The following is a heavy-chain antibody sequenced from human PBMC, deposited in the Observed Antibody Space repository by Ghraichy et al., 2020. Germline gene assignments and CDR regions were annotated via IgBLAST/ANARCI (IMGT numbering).Heavy chain of an antibody. Sequence: GGSLRLSCAASGFTVSSNHMSWVRQAPGKGLEWVSVIYSGGSTYYADSVKGRFTISRHNSKNTLYLQMNSLRAEDTAVYYCARGTAYCGGDCYLDYWGQGTLVTVSS. CDR1: GFTVSSNH. J-gene: IGHJ4*02. D-gene: IGHD2-21*02. V-gene: IGHV3-53*04. CDR3: ARGTAYCGGDCYLDY. CDR2: IYSGGST.